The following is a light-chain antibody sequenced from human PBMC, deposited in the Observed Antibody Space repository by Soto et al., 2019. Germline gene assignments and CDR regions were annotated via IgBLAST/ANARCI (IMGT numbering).Light chain of an antibody. CDR2: GAS. Sequence: EIVLTQSPGTLSLSPGERATLSCRASQSVSGSYVAWYQQKPGQAPRLLIYGASSRATGIPDRFSGGGSGTDFTLTISSLEPEDFAVYYCQQRSNWPITFGQGTRLEIK. CDR3: QQRSNWPIT. V-gene: IGKV3D-20*02. J-gene: IGKJ5*01. CDR1: QSVSGSY.